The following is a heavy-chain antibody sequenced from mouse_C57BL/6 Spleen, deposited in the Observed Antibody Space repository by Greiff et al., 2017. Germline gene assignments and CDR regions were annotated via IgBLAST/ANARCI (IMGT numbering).Heavy chain of an antibody. Sequence: VQLQQSGPELVKPGASVKISCKASGYSFTSYYIHWVKQRPGQGLEWIGWIYPGSGNTKYNEKFKGKATLTADTSSSTAYMQLSSLTSEDSAVYYCARATSYYFDYWGQGTTLTVSS. CDR2: IYPGSGNT. D-gene: IGHD6-1*01. J-gene: IGHJ2*01. V-gene: IGHV1-66*01. CDR3: ARATSYYFDY. CDR1: GYSFTSYY.